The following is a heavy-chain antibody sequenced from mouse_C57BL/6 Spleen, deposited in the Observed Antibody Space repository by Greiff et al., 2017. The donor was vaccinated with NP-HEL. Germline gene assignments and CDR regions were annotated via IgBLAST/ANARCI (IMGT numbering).Heavy chain of an antibody. D-gene: IGHD2-4*01. V-gene: IGHV1-74*01. CDR1: GYTFTSYW. J-gene: IGHJ3*01. CDR2: IHPSDSDT. CDR3: AIPYDYDGGFAY. Sequence: QVHVKQPGAELVKPGASVKVSCKASGYTFTSYWMHWVKQRPGQGLEWIGRIHPSDSDTNYNQKFKGKATLTVDKSSSTAYMQLSSLTSEDSAVYYCAIPYDYDGGFAYWGQGTLVTVSA.